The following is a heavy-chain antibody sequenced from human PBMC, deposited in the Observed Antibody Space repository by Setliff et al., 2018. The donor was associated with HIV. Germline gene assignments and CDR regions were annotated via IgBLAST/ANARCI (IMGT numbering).Heavy chain of an antibody. D-gene: IGHD6-25*01. J-gene: IGHJ4*02. Sequence: SETLSLTCAVYGASFSGYYWGWIRQSPKKGLEWIAEINHSGSATYNPSLKDRVTVSVDLSTNQFPLKVNALTAADTGFYYYVRLRVRVPPSIFDYWGQGTLVTVSS. CDR2: INHSGSA. CDR1: GASFSGYY. V-gene: IGHV4-34*01. CDR3: VRLRVRVPPSIFDY.